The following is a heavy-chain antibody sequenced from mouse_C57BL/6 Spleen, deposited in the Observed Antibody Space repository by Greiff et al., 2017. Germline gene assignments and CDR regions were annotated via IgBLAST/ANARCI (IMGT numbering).Heavy chain of an antibody. CDR3: ARTQDGRAMDY. CDR2: ISSGSSTI. Sequence: EVKLMESGGGLVKPGGSLKLSCAASGFTFSDYGMHWVRQAPEKGLEWVAYISSGSSTIYYADTVKGRFTISRDNAKNTLFLQMTSLRSEDTAMYYCARTQDGRAMDYWGQGTSVTVSS. CDR1: GFTFSDYG. J-gene: IGHJ4*01. V-gene: IGHV5-17*01. D-gene: IGHD2-3*01.